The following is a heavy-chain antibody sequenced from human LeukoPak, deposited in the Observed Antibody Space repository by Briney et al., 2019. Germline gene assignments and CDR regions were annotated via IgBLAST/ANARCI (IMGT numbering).Heavy chain of an antibody. Sequence: PGGSLRLSCAASGFTFSSYSMNWVRQAPGKGLEWVSYISSSSSTYIYYTDSVKGRFTISRDNAENSLYLQMNSLRAEDTAVYYCARQWGYYFDYWGQGTLVTVSS. V-gene: IGHV3-21*05. CDR3: ARQWGYYFDY. D-gene: IGHD2-8*01. CDR2: ISSSSSTYI. J-gene: IGHJ4*02. CDR1: GFTFSSYS.